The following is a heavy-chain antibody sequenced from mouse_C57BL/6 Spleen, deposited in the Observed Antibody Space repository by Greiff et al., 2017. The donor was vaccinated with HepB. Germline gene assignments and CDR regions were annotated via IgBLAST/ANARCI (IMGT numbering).Heavy chain of an antibody. CDR3: ARRGYAWFAY. J-gene: IGHJ3*01. D-gene: IGHD2-2*01. Sequence: EVQLQQSGPELVKPGASVKIPCKASGYTFTDYNMDWVKQSHGKSLEWIGDINPNNGGTIYNQKFKGKATLTGDKSSSTAYMELRSLTSEDTAVYYCARRGYAWFAYWGQGTLVTVAA. CDR1: GYTFTDYN. CDR2: INPNNGGT. V-gene: IGHV1-18*01.